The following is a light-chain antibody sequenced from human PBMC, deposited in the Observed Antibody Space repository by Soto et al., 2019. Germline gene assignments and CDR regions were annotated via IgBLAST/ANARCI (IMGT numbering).Light chain of an antibody. J-gene: IGKJ4*01. CDR1: RSIRY. CDR3: QQRDKAPLT. Sequence: DIQMTQSPSSLSASVGDRVTITCRASRSIRYLNWYQQMPGKAPKLLISGASTLQSGVPSRFSGSSSGTDFSLTINTLQREYLATYDCQQRDKAPLTSGGGTKVEIK. CDR2: GAS. V-gene: IGKV1-39*01.